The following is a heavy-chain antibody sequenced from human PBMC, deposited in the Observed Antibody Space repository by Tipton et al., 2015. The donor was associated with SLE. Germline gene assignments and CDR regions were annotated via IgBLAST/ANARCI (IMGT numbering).Heavy chain of an antibody. Sequence: GSLRLSCAASGFTFSSYAMSWVRQAPGKGLEWVSAISGSGGSTYYADSVKGRFTISRDNSKNTLYLQMNSLRAEDTAVYYCARAFLDGGNFFVLYYFDYWGQGTLVTVSS. D-gene: IGHD4-23*01. CDR2: ISGSGGST. J-gene: IGHJ4*02. CDR3: ARAFLDGGNFFVLYYFDY. V-gene: IGHV3-23*01. CDR1: GFTFSSYA.